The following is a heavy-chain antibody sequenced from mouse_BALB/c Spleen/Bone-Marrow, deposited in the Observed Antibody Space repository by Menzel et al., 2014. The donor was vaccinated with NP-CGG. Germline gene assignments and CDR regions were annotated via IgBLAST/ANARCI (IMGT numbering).Heavy chain of an antibody. Sequence: QVQLQQPGAELVKPGASVKMSCKASGYTFTSYWMHWVKQRPGQGLEWIGVIDPSDSYTSYNQKFKGKATLTVDTSSSTAYMQLSSLTSEDSAVYYCTRSRDYGNWFAYWGQGTLGSVSA. CDR3: TRSRDYGNWFAY. J-gene: IGHJ3*01. D-gene: IGHD2-1*01. CDR1: GYTFTSYW. V-gene: IGHV1S127*01. CDR2: IDPSDSYT.